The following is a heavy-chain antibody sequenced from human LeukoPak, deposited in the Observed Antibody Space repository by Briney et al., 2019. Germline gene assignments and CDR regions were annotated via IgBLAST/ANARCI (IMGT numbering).Heavy chain of an antibody. D-gene: IGHD3-22*01. CDR2: ISSSSSYI. J-gene: IGHJ4*02. CDR3: ARGYYYDSSGYYEGDY. V-gene: IGHV3-21*01. Sequence: PGGSLRLSCAASGFTFSSYSMNWLRQAPGKGLELVSSISSSSSYIYYADSVKGRFTISRDNAKNSLYLQMNSLRAEDTSVYYCARGYYYDSSGYYEGDYWGQGTLVTVSS. CDR1: GFTFSSYS.